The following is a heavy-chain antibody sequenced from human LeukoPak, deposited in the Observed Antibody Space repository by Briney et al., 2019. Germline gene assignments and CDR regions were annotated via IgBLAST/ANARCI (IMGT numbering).Heavy chain of an antibody. V-gene: IGHV3-23*01. CDR1: GFTFSSYA. CDR3: AKDHLYSSSTYFDY. D-gene: IGHD6-6*01. CDR2: ISGSGGST. J-gene: IGHJ4*02. Sequence: GSLRLSCAASGFTFSSYAMSWVRQAPGKGLEWVSAISGSGGSTYYADSVKGRFTISRDNPKNTLYLQMNSLRAEDTAVYYCAKDHLYSSSTYFDYWGQGTLVTVSS.